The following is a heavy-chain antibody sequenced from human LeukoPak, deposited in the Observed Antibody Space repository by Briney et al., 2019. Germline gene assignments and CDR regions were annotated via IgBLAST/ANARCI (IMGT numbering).Heavy chain of an antibody. CDR1: GGSISSSSYY. V-gene: IGHV4-39*07. CDR3: ARGGPLRYFDG. CDR2: IYYSGST. D-gene: IGHD3-9*01. J-gene: IGHJ4*02. Sequence: PSETLSLTCTVSGGSISSSSYYWGWIRQPPGKGLEWIGSIYYSGSTYYNPSLKSRVTISVDTSKNQFSLKLSSVTAADTAVYYCARGGPLRYFDGWGQGTLVTVSS.